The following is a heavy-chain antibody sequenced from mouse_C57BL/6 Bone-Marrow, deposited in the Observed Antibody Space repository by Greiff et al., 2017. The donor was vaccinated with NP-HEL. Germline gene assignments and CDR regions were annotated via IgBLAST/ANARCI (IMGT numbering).Heavy chain of an antibody. J-gene: IGHJ2*01. CDR2: IDPENGDT. CDR1: GFNIKDDY. D-gene: IGHD1-1*01. V-gene: IGHV14-4*01. CDR3: TPTVPFDY. Sequence: EVQLQQSGAELVRPGASVKLSCTASGFNIKDDYMHWVKQRPEQGLEWIGWIDPENGDTEYASKFQGKATITADTSSNTAYLQLSSLTSEDTAVYYCTPTVPFDYWGKGTTLTVSS.